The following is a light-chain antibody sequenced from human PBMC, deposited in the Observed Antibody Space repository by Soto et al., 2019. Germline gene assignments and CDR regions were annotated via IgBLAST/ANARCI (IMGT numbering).Light chain of an antibody. CDR3: QTWGTGIWV. Sequence: QPVLTQSPSASASLGASVKLTCTLSSGHNTYAIAWHQQQPEKGPRFLMKLNSDGSHNTGDGIPDRFSGSSSGAERYRAISGLQSEDEADYYCQTWGTGIWVFGGGTKLTVL. CDR2: LNSDGSH. J-gene: IGLJ3*02. V-gene: IGLV4-69*01. CDR1: SGHNTYA.